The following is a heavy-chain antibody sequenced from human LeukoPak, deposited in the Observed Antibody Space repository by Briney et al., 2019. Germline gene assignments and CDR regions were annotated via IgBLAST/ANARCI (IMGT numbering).Heavy chain of an antibody. D-gene: IGHD1-26*01. Sequence: GGSLRLSCAASGFTFSSHAMGWVRQAPGKGLEWVSAISCRGGSTYYADAVKGRFTISRDNSKNRLYLQMNSLRAEDTAVYYCAKDLTSYSTGSFDYWAREPWSPSPQ. CDR3: AKDLTSYSTGSFDY. CDR1: GFTFSSHA. J-gene: IGHJ4*02. CDR2: ISCRGGST. V-gene: IGHV3-23*01.